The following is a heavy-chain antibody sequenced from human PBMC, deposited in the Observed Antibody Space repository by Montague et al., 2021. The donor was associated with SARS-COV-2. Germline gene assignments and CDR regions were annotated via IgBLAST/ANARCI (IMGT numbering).Heavy chain of an antibody. CDR2: IYYSGST. Sequence: SETLSLTCTVSGGSISSSSYYWGWIRQPPGKGLEWIGSIYYSGSTYYNPSLKSRVTKSVDTSKNQFSLKLSSVTAADTAVYYCAREGGWLSRGSYYFDYWGQGTLVTVSS. CDR3: AREGGWLSRGSYYFDY. D-gene: IGHD3-22*01. CDR1: GGSISSSSYY. V-gene: IGHV4-39*07. J-gene: IGHJ4*02.